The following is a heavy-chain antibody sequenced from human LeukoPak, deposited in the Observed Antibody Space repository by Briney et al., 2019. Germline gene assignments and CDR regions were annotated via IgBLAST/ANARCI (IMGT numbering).Heavy chain of an antibody. Sequence: GESLKIFCKGSGYSFTSYWIGWVRQMPGKGLEWMGIIYPGDSVTRYSPSFQGQVTISAGKSISTAYLQWSSLKASDTAMYYCARHTGYCTNGVCLYYYYYMDVWGKGTTVTVSS. CDR1: GYSFTSYW. CDR3: ARHTGYCTNGVCLYYYYYMDV. J-gene: IGHJ6*03. D-gene: IGHD2-8*01. V-gene: IGHV5-51*01. CDR2: IYPGDSVT.